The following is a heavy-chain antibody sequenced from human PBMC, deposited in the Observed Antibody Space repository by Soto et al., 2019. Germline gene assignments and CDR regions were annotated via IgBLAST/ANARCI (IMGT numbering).Heavy chain of an antibody. Sequence: SETLSLTCTVSGGSISSYYWSWIRQPPGKGLEWIGYIYYSGSTNYNPSLKSRVTISVDTSKNQFSLKLSSVTAADTAVYYCARRGGYEELDYWGQGTLVTVS. CDR2: IYYSGST. V-gene: IGHV4-59*08. J-gene: IGHJ4*02. CDR3: ARRGGYEELDY. D-gene: IGHD5-12*01. CDR1: GGSISSYY.